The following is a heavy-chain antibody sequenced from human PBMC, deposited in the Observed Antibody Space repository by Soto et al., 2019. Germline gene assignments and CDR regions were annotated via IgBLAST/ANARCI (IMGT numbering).Heavy chain of an antibody. J-gene: IGHJ6*02. V-gene: IGHV4-4*02. D-gene: IGHD6-19*01. Sequence: PSETLSLTCAVSGGSISSSNWWSWVRQPPGKGLEWVGEIYHSGSTNYNPSLKSRVTISVDTSKNQFSLKLSSVTAADTAVYYCARPEQWLGWGMDVWGQGTTVTVSS. CDR3: ARPEQWLGWGMDV. CDR2: IYHSGST. CDR1: GGSISSSNW.